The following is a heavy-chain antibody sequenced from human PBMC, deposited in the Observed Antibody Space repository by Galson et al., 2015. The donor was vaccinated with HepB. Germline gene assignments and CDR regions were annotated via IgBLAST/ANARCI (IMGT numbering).Heavy chain of an antibody. CDR2: ISSSSSYT. CDR1: GFTFSDYY. V-gene: IGHV3-11*06. Sequence: SLRLSCAASGFTFSDYYMSWIRQAPGKGLEWVSYISSSSSYTNYADSVKGRFTISRDNAKNSLYLQMNSLRAEDTAVYYCARGILRFLEWSGGVDAFDIWGQGTMVTVSS. CDR3: ARGILRFLEWSGGVDAFDI. D-gene: IGHD3-3*01. J-gene: IGHJ3*02.